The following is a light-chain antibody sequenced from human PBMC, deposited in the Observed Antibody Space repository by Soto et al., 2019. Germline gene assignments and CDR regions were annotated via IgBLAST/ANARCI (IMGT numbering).Light chain of an antibody. V-gene: IGLV1-36*01. Sequence: QTVVTQPPSLSEAPRQRVXXXCXXXXXNXXENAVNWYQQFPGKAPKLLIYYDDLLPSGVSDRFSGSKSGTSASLAISGLQSEDEADYYCAAWDNSLNGWVFGGGTKLTVL. CDR3: AAWDNSLNGWV. CDR1: XXNXXENA. CDR2: YDD. J-gene: IGLJ3*02.